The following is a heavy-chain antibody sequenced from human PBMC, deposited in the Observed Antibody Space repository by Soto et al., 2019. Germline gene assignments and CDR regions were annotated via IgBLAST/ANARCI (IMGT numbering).Heavy chain of an antibody. CDR2: IFWDDDK. D-gene: IGHD4-17*01. J-gene: IGHJ2*01. V-gene: IGHV2-5*02. Sequence: QITLKESGPTLVKPTQILTLTCTFSGFSLSTTGVGVGWIRQPPGKALEWLAVIFWDDDKRYSPSLKNKLTITKDTSKNQVVLTMTNVNPVDTATYYCARRGLRPSHFDLWGRGTLVAVSA. CDR3: ARRGLRPSHFDL. CDR1: GFSLSTTGVG.